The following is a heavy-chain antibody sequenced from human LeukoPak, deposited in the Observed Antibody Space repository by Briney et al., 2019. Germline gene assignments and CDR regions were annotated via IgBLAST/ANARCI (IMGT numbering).Heavy chain of an antibody. CDR1: GFTFSSYA. J-gene: IGHJ4*02. CDR2: IIPILGIA. CDR3: ARDPHVVGLGYCSGGSCYEDY. Sequence: GGSLRLSCAASGFTFSSYAMHWVRQAPGQGLEWMGRIIPILGIANYAQKFQGRVTITAGKSTSTAYMELSSLRSEDTAVYYCARDPHVVGLGYCSGGSCYEDYWGQGTLVTVSS. V-gene: IGHV1-69*04. D-gene: IGHD2-15*01.